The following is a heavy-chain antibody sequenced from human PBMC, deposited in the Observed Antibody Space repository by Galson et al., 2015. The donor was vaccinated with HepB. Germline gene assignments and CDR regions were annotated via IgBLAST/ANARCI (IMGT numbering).Heavy chain of an antibody. Sequence: SLRLSCAASGVTFRNHWMSWVRQAPGKGLEWVANIKEDGSEKYYVDSVKGRFTISRDNAKNSLYLQMNSLRGEDTAIYYCARLRKGGLFDYWGQGTLVTVSS. CDR2: IKEDGSEK. CDR1: GVTFRNHW. V-gene: IGHV3-7*01. J-gene: IGHJ4*02. D-gene: IGHD1-14*01. CDR3: ARLRKGGLFDY.